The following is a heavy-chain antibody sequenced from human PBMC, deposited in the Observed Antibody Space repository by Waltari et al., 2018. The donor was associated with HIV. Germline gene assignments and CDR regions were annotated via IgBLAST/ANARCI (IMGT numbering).Heavy chain of an antibody. CDR1: GFTFSSYW. CDR2: SNSCVRIT. Sequence: EVQLVESGGGLVQPGGSLRLSCAASGFTFSSYWMHWVRQAPGKGLVSVSRSNSCVRITSPADSVKGRFSISRDNARNTLYLQMNSLGAEDTAMYYCAKGGTSGYTFGFGRWGQGTLVTVSS. V-gene: IGHV3-74*01. CDR3: AKGGTSGYTFGFGR. J-gene: IGHJ1*01. D-gene: IGHD5-18*01.